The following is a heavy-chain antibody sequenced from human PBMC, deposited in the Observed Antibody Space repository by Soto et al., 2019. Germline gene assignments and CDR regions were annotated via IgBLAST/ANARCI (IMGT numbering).Heavy chain of an antibody. V-gene: IGHV3-9*01. CDR1: GFTFDDYA. Sequence: GGSLRLSCAASGFTFDDYAMHWVRQAPGKGLEWVSGISWNSGSIGYADSVKGRFTISRDNAKNSLYLQMNSLRAEDTALYYCAKEITGTLNSNWFDPWGQGTLVTVSS. CDR2: ISWNSGSI. J-gene: IGHJ5*02. CDR3: AKEITGTLNSNWFDP. D-gene: IGHD1-7*01.